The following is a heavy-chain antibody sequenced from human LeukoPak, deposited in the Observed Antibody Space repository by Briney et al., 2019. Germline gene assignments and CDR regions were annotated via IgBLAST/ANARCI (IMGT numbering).Heavy chain of an antibody. CDR3: AKDSYSKRDY. CDR2: IKNDGTVK. D-gene: IGHD5-18*01. CDR1: GFTFSSYA. J-gene: IGHJ4*02. Sequence: PGGSLRLSCAASGFTFSSYAMHWVRQAPGKGLEWVANIKNDGTVKNYVDSVKGRFTISRDNAKNSLYLQMNSLRAEDTGVYYCAKDSYSKRDYWGQGVLVTVSS. V-gene: IGHV3-7*01.